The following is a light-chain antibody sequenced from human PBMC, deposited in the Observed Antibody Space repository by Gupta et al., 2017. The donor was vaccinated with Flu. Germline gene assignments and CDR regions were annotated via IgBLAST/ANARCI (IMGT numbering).Light chain of an antibody. CDR1: QTVGSTY. J-gene: IGKJ4*01. CDR3: QQKGSSPIT. CDR2: GAS. V-gene: IGKV3-20*01. Sequence: ETVLTQSPGTLSLSPGETATLSCRASQTVGSTYVAWYQQKPGQAPRLLIYGASRRATGVPDRFSGSGSGTDFTLTISRLEPEDFAVYYCQQKGSSPITFGGGTKLEIK.